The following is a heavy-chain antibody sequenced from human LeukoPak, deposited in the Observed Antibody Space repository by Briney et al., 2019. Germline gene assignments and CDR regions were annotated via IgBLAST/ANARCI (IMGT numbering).Heavy chain of an antibody. CDR1: GGSISSYY. V-gene: IGHV4-59*12. Sequence: SETLSLTCTVSGGSISSYYWSWIRQPPGKGLEWIGYIYYSGSTYYNPSLKSRVTISVDTSKNQFSLKLSSVTAADTAVYYCARVSLDNLYYYGMDVWGQGTTVTVSS. CDR2: IYYSGST. J-gene: IGHJ6*02. D-gene: IGHD1-1*01. CDR3: ARVSLDNLYYYGMDV.